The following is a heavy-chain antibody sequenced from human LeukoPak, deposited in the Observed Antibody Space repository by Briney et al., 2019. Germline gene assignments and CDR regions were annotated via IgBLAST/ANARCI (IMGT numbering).Heavy chain of an antibody. CDR3: AGRLASDSGSYSRFDY. V-gene: IGHV4-59*01. CDR2: IYYSGST. D-gene: IGHD1-26*01. CDR1: GGSISSYY. Sequence: PSETLSLTCTVSGGSISSYYWSWIRQPPGKGLEWIGYIYYSGSTNYNPSLKSRVTISVDTSKNQFSLKLSSVTAADTAVYYCAGRLASDSGSYSRFDYWGQGTLVTVSS. J-gene: IGHJ4*02.